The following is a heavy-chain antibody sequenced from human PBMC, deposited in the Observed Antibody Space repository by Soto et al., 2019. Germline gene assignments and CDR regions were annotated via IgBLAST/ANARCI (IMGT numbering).Heavy chain of an antibody. V-gene: IGHV1-69*13. J-gene: IGHJ3*02. D-gene: IGHD3-22*01. CDR3: ARASQMIVVLNAFDI. CDR1: GGTFSSYA. Sequence: EASVKVSCKASGGTFSSYAISWVRQAPGQGLEWMGGIIPIFGTANYAQKFQGRVTITADESTSTAYMELSSLRSEDAAVYYCARASQMIVVLNAFDIWSQGTVVTVSS. CDR2: IIPIFGTA.